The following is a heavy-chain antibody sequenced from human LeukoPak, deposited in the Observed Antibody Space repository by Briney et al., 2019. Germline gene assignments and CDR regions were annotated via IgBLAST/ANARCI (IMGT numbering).Heavy chain of an antibody. V-gene: IGHV3-30*02. D-gene: IGHD3-22*01. Sequence: TGGSLRLSCAASGFTFSSYGMHWVRQAPGKGLEWVAFIRYDGSNKYYADSVKGRFTISRDNAKNSLYLQMNSLRAEDTAVYYCATYDSSGYYLLPHSMRIDIWGQGTMVTVSS. CDR1: GFTFSSYG. CDR2: IRYDGSNK. CDR3: ATYDSSGYYLLPHSMRIDI. J-gene: IGHJ3*02.